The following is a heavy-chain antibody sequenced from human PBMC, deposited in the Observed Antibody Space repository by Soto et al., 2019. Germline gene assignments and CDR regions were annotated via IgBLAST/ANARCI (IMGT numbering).Heavy chain of an antibody. D-gene: IGHD2-2*01. V-gene: IGHV1-8*01. J-gene: IGHJ6*03. CDR1: GYTFTSYD. CDR3: ARLRGIVVGYYYYYMDV. Sequence: ASVKVSCKASGYTFTSYDINWVRQATGQGLEWLGWMNPNSGNTGYAQKFQGRVTMTRNTSISTAYMELSSLRSEDTAVYYCARLRGIVVGYYYYYMDVWGKGTTVTVSS. CDR2: MNPNSGNT.